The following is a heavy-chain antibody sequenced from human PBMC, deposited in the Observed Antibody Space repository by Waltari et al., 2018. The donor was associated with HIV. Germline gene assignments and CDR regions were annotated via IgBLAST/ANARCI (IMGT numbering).Heavy chain of an antibody. Sequence: QVQLVQSGAEVKKPGASVKVSCKASGYTFTRYYIHWVRQAPGQGLEWMGFINPSGGSTTYAQKFQGRATMTTDTSTSTVYMDLSSLRSEDTAVYYCARGRDGDYDSWGQGTLVTVSS. CDR3: ARGRDGDYDS. CDR1: GYTFTRYY. V-gene: IGHV1-46*03. CDR2: INPSGGST. D-gene: IGHD4-17*01. J-gene: IGHJ5*01.